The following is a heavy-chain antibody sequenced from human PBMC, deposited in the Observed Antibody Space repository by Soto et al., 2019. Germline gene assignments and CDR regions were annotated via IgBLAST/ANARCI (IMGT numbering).Heavy chain of an antibody. V-gene: IGHV1-18*01. CDR3: ARVEAAAGYYYYGMDV. D-gene: IGHD6-13*01. CDR2: ISAYNGNT. J-gene: IGHJ6*02. Sequence: QVQLVQSGAEVKKPGASVKVSCKASGYTFTSYGISGVRQAPGQGLEWMGWISAYNGNTNYAQKLQGRVTMTTDTYTSTAYMELRSLRSDDTAVYYCARVEAAAGYYYYGMDVWGQGTTVTVSS. CDR1: GYTFTSYG.